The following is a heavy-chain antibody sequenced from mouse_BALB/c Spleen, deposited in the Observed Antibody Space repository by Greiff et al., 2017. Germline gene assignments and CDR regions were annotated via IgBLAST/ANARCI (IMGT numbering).Heavy chain of an antibody. D-gene: IGHD1-1*01. V-gene: IGHV2-9*02. J-gene: IGHJ2*01. CDR2: IWAGGST. Sequence: VQRVESGPGLVAPSQSLSITCTVSGFSLTSYGVHWVRQPPGKGLEWLGVIWAGGSTNYNSALMSRLSISKDNSKRQVFLKMNSLQTDDTAMYYCARDKGITTVVNYFDYWGQGTTLTVSS. CDR3: ARDKGITTVVNYFDY. CDR1: GFSLTSYG.